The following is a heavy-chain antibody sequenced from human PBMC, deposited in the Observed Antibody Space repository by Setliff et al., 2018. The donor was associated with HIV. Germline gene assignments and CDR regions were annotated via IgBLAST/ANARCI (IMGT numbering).Heavy chain of an antibody. Sequence: SETLSLTCTVSGGSISSYYWSWIRQPAGKGLEWIGEINHSGSTNYNPSLKSRVTISVDTSKNQFSLKLSSVTAADTAVYYCARVQMAYAAFDVWGQGTMVTVSS. CDR1: GGSISSYY. CDR3: ARVQMAYAAFDV. D-gene: IGHD4-17*01. CDR2: INHSGST. J-gene: IGHJ3*01. V-gene: IGHV4-34*01.